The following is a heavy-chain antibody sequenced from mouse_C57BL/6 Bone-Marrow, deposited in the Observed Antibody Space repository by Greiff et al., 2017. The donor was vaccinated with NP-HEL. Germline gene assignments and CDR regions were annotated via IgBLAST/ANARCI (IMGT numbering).Heavy chain of an antibody. V-gene: IGHV1-81*01. CDR1: GYTFTSYG. CDR3: ARLTGTSCWYFDV. Sequence: QVQLKESGAELARPGASVKLSCKASGYTFTSYGISWVKQRPGQGLEWIGEIYPRSGNTSYNEKFKGKATLTADKSSSTAYRELRSLTSEDSAVYFCARLTGTSCWYFDVWGTGTTVTVSS. J-gene: IGHJ1*03. D-gene: IGHD4-1*01. CDR2: IYPRSGNT.